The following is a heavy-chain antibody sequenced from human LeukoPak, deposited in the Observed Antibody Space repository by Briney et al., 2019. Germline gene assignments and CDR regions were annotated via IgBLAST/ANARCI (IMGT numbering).Heavy chain of an antibody. Sequence: PGGSLRLSCAASGFTVSSNYMSWVRQAPGKGLEWVSVIYSGGSTYYADSVKGRFTVSRDNSKNTLYLQMNSLRAEDTAVYYCARDAPPYYYDSSGSHSLFFDYWGQGTLVTVSS. CDR1: GFTVSSNY. D-gene: IGHD3-22*01. J-gene: IGHJ4*02. CDR3: ARDAPPYYYDSSGSHSLFFDY. CDR2: IYSGGST. V-gene: IGHV3-66*01.